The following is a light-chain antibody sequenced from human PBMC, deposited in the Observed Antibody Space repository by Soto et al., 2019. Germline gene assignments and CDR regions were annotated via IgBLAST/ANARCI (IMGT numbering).Light chain of an antibody. CDR3: QQYNNWPRT. J-gene: IGKJ1*01. Sequence: IRLQQSAGALSLSPGERTTLSCRASQSISRYLAWYQQKPGQGPRLLIYGASSRATGTPDRFSGSGSGTDFTLTISSLQSEDFALYYCQQYNNWPRTFGQGTKVDIK. CDR2: GAS. V-gene: IGKV3D-15*01. CDR1: QSISRY.